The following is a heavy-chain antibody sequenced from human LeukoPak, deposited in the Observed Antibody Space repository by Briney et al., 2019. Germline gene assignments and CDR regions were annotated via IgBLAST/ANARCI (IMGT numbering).Heavy chain of an antibody. J-gene: IGHJ5*02. CDR2: IYHSGST. CDR1: GYSISSGYY. Sequence: SETLSLTCTVSGYSISSGYYWGWIRQPPGKGLEWIGSIYHSGSTYYNPSLKSRVAISVDTSKNQFSLKLSSVTAADTAVYYCARAFEDSGSLFDPWGQGTLVTVSS. D-gene: IGHD3-10*01. V-gene: IGHV4-38-2*02. CDR3: ARAFEDSGSLFDP.